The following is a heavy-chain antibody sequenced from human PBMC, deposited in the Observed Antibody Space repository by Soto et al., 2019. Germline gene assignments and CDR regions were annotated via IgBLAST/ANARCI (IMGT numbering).Heavy chain of an antibody. CDR3: ARSQYYYDNSGYYEPFDY. V-gene: IGHV1-2*04. Sequence: ASVKVSCKASGYTFTGYYMHWVRPAPGQGLEWMVWLNPNSGGTNYAQKFQGWVTMTRDTSISTAYMELSRLRSDDTAVYYCARSQYYYDNSGYYEPFDYWGQGTLVTLSS. CDR1: GYTFTGYY. J-gene: IGHJ4*02. CDR2: LNPNSGGT. D-gene: IGHD3-22*01.